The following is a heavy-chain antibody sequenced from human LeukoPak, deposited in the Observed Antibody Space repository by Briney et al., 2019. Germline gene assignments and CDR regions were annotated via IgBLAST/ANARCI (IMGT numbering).Heavy chain of an antibody. CDR3: AGVWFGKGYFDY. CDR1: GGSFSSYY. V-gene: IGHV4-59*01. Sequence: KTSETLSLTCAVYGGSFSSYYWSWIRQPPGKGLEWIGYIYYSGSTNYNPSLKSRVTISVDTSKNQFSLKLSSVTAADTAVYYCAGVWFGKGYFDYWGQGTLVTVSS. D-gene: IGHD3-10*01. J-gene: IGHJ4*02. CDR2: IYYSGST.